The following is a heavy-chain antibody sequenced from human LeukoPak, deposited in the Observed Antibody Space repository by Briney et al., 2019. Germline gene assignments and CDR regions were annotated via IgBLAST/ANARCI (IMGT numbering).Heavy chain of an antibody. CDR3: ARRARENRAYYFDY. Sequence: SETLSLTCTVSGGSISSGGYYWNWIRQPPGKGLEWIAYIYYSGTTNYNPSLRSRLTISVDTSKNQFSLKLSSVTAADTAVYYCARRARENRAYYFDYWGQGALVTVSS. CDR2: IYYSGTT. V-gene: IGHV4-61*08. J-gene: IGHJ4*02. CDR1: GGSISSGGYY.